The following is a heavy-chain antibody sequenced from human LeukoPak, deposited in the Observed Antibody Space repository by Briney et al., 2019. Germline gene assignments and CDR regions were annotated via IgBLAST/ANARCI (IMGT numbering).Heavy chain of an antibody. CDR3: AKELLGYCSGGSCYPLPY. D-gene: IGHD2-15*01. CDR2: ISGSGGST. V-gene: IGHV3-23*01. CDR1: GFTFSSYA. J-gene: IGHJ4*02. Sequence: GGSLRLSCAVSGFTFSSYAMSWVRQAPGKGLEWVSAISGSGGSTYYADSVKGRFTISRDNSKNTLYLQMNSLRAEDTAVYYCAKELLGYCSGGSCYPLPYWGQGTLVTVSS.